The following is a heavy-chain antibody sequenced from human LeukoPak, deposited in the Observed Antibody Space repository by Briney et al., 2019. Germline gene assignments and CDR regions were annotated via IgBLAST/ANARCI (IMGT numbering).Heavy chain of an antibody. D-gene: IGHD4-11*01. Sequence: SETLSLTCTVSGVSISSNYWSWIRQPPGKRLEWNGLEWIGYIHANGDTKYNPSLNSRVTISLDSSRSQLSLNLRSLTAADTALYFCAGYDHSNYLAYWGQGILVTVSS. V-gene: IGHV4-4*08. CDR2: IHANGDT. CDR3: AGYDHSNYLAY. J-gene: IGHJ4*02. CDR1: GVSISSNY.